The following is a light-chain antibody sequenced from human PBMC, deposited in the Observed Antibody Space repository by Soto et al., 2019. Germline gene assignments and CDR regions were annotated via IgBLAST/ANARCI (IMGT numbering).Light chain of an antibody. CDR2: DAS. V-gene: IGKV3-11*01. CDR1: QSISTY. CDR3: QQRSQWPPMT. Sequence: PGQRATLSFRASQSISTYLAWYQVKPGQAPRLLTYDASSRATGVPARFSVSGSGTDFSLTISSLEPEDVAIYYCQQRSQWPPMTFGQGTRLEI. J-gene: IGKJ5*01.